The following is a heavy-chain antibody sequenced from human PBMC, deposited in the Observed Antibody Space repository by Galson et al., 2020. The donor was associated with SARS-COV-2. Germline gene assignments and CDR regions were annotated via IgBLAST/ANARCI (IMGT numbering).Heavy chain of an antibody. CDR2: IWYDGSNK. D-gene: IGHD3-22*01. V-gene: IGHV3-33*01. CDR1: GFTFSSYG. J-gene: IGHJ4*02. CDR3: ATERYYYDSSGYSAFDY. Sequence: GGSLRLSCAASGFTFSSYGMHWVRQAPGKGLEWVAVIWYDGSNKYYADSVKGRFTISRDNSKNTLYLQMNSLRAEDTAVYYCATERYYYDSSGYSAFDYWGQGTLVTVSS.